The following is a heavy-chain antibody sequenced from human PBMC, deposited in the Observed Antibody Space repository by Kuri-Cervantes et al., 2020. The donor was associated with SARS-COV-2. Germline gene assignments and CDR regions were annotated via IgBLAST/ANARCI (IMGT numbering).Heavy chain of an antibody. CDR1: GFTFSDYD. CDR2: IWYDGRNT. J-gene: IGHJ6*03. CDR3: ARNHSMDV. Sequence: GESLKISCASSGFTFSDYDMYWVRQAPGKGLEWVAVIWYDGRNTYYTGSVKGRFTISRDNSKNMLYLEVNSLRAEDTAVYYCARNHSMDVWGKGSTVTVSS. V-gene: IGHV3-33*08.